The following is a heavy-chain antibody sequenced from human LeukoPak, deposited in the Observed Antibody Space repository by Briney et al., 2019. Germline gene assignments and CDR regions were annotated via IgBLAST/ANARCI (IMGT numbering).Heavy chain of an antibody. D-gene: IGHD3-10*01. Sequence: RGSLRLSCAASGFTFSSYSMNWVRQAPGKGLEWVSYISGSGTEIYYADSVKGRFTISRDNAKNALYLHMNSLSAEDTAVFYCARVSGTYYKGHFDYWGQGPLVTVSS. CDR2: ISGSGTEI. CDR1: GFTFSSYS. J-gene: IGHJ4*02. V-gene: IGHV3-21*01. CDR3: ARVSGTYYKGHFDY.